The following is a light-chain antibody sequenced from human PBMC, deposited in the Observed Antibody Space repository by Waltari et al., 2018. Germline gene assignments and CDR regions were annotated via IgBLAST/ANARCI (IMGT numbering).Light chain of an antibody. CDR2: WAY. J-gene: IGKJ2*01. CDR1: QNLLYNYDNKNY. V-gene: IGKV4-1*01. Sequence: DIVMTQSPDSLAVSLGERVTINCTSSQNLLYNYDNKNYLAWFQQKPGQPPKLLIYWAYTRESGVPDRFSGSGSGTEFTLTISSLQAADVAVYYCQQCYSTPYTFGQGTKLEIK. CDR3: QQCYSTPYT.